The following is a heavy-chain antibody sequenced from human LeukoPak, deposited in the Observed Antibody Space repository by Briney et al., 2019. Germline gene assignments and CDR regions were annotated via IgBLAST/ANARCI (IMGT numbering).Heavy chain of an antibody. CDR3: GIRDTSDYYVF. J-gene: IGHJ4*02. D-gene: IGHD3-22*01. Sequence: PGGSLRLSCTGSGFTFRTYAFSWVRQAPGKWLEWVSATGSNGVTYYADSVKGRFTISRDNSKNALYLQMNGLRADDTAVYYCGIRDTSDYYVFWGQGTLVTVSS. CDR2: TGSNGVT. V-gene: IGHV3-23*01. CDR1: GFTFRTYA.